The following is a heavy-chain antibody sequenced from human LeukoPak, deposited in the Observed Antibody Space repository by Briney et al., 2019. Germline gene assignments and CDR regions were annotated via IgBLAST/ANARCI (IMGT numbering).Heavy chain of an antibody. D-gene: IGHD4-17*01. CDR3: ASGYYGTRTLAFDY. V-gene: IGHV4-59*01. CDR2: IYYSGST. CDR1: GGSIGSYY. J-gene: IGHJ4*02. Sequence: SETLSLTCTVSGGSIGSYYWRWIRQPPGKGLEWIGYIYYSGSTNYNPSLKSRVTISVDTSKNQFSLKLSSVTAADTAVYYCASGYYGTRTLAFDYWGQGTLVTVSS.